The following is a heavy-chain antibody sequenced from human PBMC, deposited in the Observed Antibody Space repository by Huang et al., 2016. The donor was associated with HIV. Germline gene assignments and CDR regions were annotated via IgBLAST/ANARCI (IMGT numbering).Heavy chain of an antibody. D-gene: IGHD2-2*01. Sequence: QLQLQESGPGLVKPSETLSLTCSVSGGSISSSSYYWGWIRQPPGKGLEWIGSIYYGGGTFYNPSLKSRVTISVDTSVYYCARHMDCSSSSCLAGGHERGPFDMWGQGTMVTVSS. J-gene: IGHJ3*02. CDR2: IYYGGGT. CDR1: GGSISSSSYY. V-gene: IGHV4-39*02. CDR3: RGPFDM.